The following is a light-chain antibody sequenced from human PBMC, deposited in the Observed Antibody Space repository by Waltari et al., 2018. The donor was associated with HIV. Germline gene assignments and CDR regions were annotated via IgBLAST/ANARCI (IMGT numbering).Light chain of an antibody. J-gene: IGLJ3*02. Sequence: QPVLTQLPSVSGTPGQTVTISCSGSASNIGPSSVYWYQVPPGTTPRLLIFSPHERPSGVHGRFSGSKSGASASLTICGLRSEDEADYYCSTWDKTQSAQVFGGGTKLTVL. V-gene: IGLV1-47*01. CDR3: STWDKTQSAQV. CDR2: SPH. CDR1: ASNIGPSS.